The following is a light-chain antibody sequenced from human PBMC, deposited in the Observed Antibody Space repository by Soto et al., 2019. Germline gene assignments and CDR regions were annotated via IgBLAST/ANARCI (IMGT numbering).Light chain of an antibody. CDR2: EVS. V-gene: IGLV2-14*01. CDR3: SSYTTSRTHWV. CDR1: SSDVGGYNY. Sequence: QSALTQPASVSGSPGQSITISCTGTSSDVGGYNYVSWYQQHPGKAPKLMIYEVSNRPSGVSHRFSGSKSGNTASLTISGLQAEDEADYYCSSYTTSRTHWVFGGGTKLTVL. J-gene: IGLJ3*02.